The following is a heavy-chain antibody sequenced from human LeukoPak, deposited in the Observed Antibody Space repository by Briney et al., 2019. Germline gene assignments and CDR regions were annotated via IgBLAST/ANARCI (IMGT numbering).Heavy chain of an antibody. D-gene: IGHD3-22*01. J-gene: IGHJ4*02. CDR3: ARDGRISDSSGYYYRD. CDR2: ISYDGSNK. CDR1: GFTFSNYA. Sequence: GGSLRLSCAASGFTFSNYAMHWVRQAPGKGLEWVAVISYDGSNKYYADSVKGRFTISRDNSKNTLYLQMNSLRAEDTAVYYCARDGRISDSSGYYYRDWGQGTLVTVSS. V-gene: IGHV3-30-3*01.